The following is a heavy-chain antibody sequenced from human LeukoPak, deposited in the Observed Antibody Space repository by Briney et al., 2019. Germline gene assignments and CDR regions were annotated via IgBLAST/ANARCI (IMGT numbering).Heavy chain of an antibody. CDR2: VNDSGST. D-gene: IGHD3-16*01. CDR3: LRGRGERSHYFYYYMDV. CDR1: GGSLSGYY. Sequence: SETLSLTCAVYGGSLSGYYWSWLRQSPGKGLEWLGEVNDSGSTNFNPSLKTRVTMSVDTSKNQPSLNLRSVSAADAAVYYCLRGRGERSHYFYYYMDVWGEGTTVTVSS. J-gene: IGHJ6*03. V-gene: IGHV4-34*01.